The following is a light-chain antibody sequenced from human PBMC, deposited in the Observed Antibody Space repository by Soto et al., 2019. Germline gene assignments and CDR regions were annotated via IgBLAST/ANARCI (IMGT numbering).Light chain of an antibody. Sequence: EIVLTQSPGTLSLSPGERATLSCRASQSVSSTYIAWYQQNPGQAPRLPIYGASSRATGIPDRFSGSGSGTDFTLTISRLEPEAFAVYFCQQYGRSPPFTFGQGTKVEIK. CDR2: GAS. CDR1: QSVSSTY. J-gene: IGKJ2*01. CDR3: QQYGRSPPFT. V-gene: IGKV3-20*01.